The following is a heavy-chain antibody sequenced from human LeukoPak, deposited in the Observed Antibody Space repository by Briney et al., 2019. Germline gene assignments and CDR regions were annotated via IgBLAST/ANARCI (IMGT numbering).Heavy chain of an antibody. CDR1: GFTFSSFS. V-gene: IGHV3-21*01. CDR3: ASIGIAAAGTPPPDY. D-gene: IGHD6-13*01. CDR2: ISSSSSYI. Sequence: GGSLRLSCAASGFTFSSFSMNWVGRAPGRGLEGVSSISSSSSYIYYADSVKGRFTISRDNAKNTLYLQMNSLRAEDTAVYYCASIGIAAAGTPPPDYWGQGTLVTVSS. J-gene: IGHJ4*02.